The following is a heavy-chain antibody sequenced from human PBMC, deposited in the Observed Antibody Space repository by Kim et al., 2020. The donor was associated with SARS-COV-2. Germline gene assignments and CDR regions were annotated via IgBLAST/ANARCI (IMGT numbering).Heavy chain of an antibody. D-gene: IGHD3-10*01. Sequence: ASVKVSCKASGFTFTDYYLHWVRQAPGQGLEWMGRINCNSGGAAYAPKFQGRVTMTRDTSITTAYMELTGLTSDDTVVFFCARGRQFGSGCPGRIFDFWG. CDR1: GFTFTDYY. J-gene: IGHJ3*01. V-gene: IGHV1-2*05. CDR3: ARGRQFGSGCPGRIFDF. CDR2: INCNSGGA.